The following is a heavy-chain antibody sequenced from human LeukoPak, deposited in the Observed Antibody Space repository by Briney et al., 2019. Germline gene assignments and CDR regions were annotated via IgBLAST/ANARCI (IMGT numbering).Heavy chain of an antibody. D-gene: IGHD3-22*01. CDR2: IYYSGST. Sequence: SETLSLTCTVSGGSISSYYWSWIRQPPGKGLVWIGYIYYSGSTNYNPSLKSRVTISVDTSKNQFSLKLSSVTAADTAVYYCAREVTYYYDSSGSFDYWGQGTLVTVSS. CDR3: AREVTYYYDSSGSFDY. J-gene: IGHJ4*02. V-gene: IGHV4-59*01. CDR1: GGSISSYY.